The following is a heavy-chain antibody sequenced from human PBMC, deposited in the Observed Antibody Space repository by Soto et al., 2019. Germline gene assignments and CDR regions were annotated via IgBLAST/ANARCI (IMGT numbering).Heavy chain of an antibody. CDR3: AREVVAATSLWFDP. V-gene: IGHV4-59*01. CDR1: GGSISIYY. CDR2: IYYSGST. J-gene: IGHJ5*02. D-gene: IGHD2-15*01. Sequence: LSLTCTVSGGSISIYYWSWIRQPPGKGLEWIGYIYYSGSTNYNPSLKSRVTISVDTSKNQFSLKLSSVTAADTAVYYCAREVVAATSLWFDPWGQGTLVTVSS.